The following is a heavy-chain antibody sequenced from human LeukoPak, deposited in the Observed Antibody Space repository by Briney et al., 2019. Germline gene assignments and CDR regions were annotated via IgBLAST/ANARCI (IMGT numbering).Heavy chain of an antibody. CDR2: IYYSGST. J-gene: IGHJ6*02. D-gene: IGHD2-15*01. V-gene: IGHV4-31*03. CDR1: GGSISSGGYY. CDR3: ATGSNCSGGSCYSRIYYYYGMDV. Sequence: SETLSLTCTVSGGSISSGGYYWSWIRQHPGKGLEWIGYIYYSGSTYYNPSLKSRVTISVETSKNQFSLKLSSVTAADTAVYYCATGSNCSGGSCYSRIYYYYGMDVWGQGTTVTVYS.